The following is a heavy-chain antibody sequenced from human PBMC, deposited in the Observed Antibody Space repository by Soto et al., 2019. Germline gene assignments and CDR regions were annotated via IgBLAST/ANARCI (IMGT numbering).Heavy chain of an antibody. CDR3: AKEGHYYDSSGPDIYFDY. CDR1: GFTFSSYA. Sequence: EVQLLESGGGLVQPGGSLRLSCAASGFTFSSYAMSWVRQAPGKGLEWVSAISGSGGSTYYADSVKGRFTISRDNSKNTLYLQMNSLRAEDTALYYCAKEGHYYDSSGPDIYFDYWGQGTLVTVSS. J-gene: IGHJ4*02. V-gene: IGHV3-23*01. D-gene: IGHD3-22*01. CDR2: ISGSGGST.